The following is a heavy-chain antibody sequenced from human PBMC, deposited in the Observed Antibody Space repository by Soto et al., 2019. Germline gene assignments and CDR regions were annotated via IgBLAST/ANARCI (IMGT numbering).Heavy chain of an antibody. V-gene: IGHV4-4*02. Sequence: PSETLSLTCAVSGGSISSSNWWSWVRQPPGKGLEWIGEIYHSGSTNYNPSLKSRVTISVDKSKNQFSLKLSSVTAADTAVYYCARVDSTNYYYGMDVWGQGTTVTVSS. CDR1: GGSISSSNW. CDR2: IYHSGST. J-gene: IGHJ6*02. CDR3: ARVDSTNYYYGMDV.